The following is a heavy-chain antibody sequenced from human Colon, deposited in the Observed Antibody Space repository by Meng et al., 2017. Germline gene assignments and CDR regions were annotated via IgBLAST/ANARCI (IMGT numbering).Heavy chain of an antibody. Sequence: GESLKISCKGTGYTFTNHWIGWVRQMPGKGLEWMGIIYPGDSDTRYSPSFQGQVTISVDTSINTAYLQWNSLKASDTGMYYCARYGDSGSYVANWFDAWGQGTLVTGSS. CDR2: IYPGDSDT. V-gene: IGHV5-51*01. D-gene: IGHD1-26*01. CDR1: GYTFTNHW. CDR3: ARYGDSGSYVANWFDA. J-gene: IGHJ5*02.